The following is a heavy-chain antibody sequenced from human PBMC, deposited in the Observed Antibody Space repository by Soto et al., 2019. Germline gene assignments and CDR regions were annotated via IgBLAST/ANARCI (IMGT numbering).Heavy chain of an antibody. J-gene: IGHJ5*02. CDR2: IYYSGST. D-gene: IGHD3-10*01. CDR1: GGSISSYY. CDR3: ARAGLWFGELLSFPFWFDP. Sequence: SETLSLTCTVSGGSISSYYWSWIRQPPGKGLEWIGYIYYSGSTNYNPSLKSRVTISVDTSKNQFSLKLSSVTAADTAVYYCARAGLWFGELLSFPFWFDPWGQGTLVTVSS. V-gene: IGHV4-59*01.